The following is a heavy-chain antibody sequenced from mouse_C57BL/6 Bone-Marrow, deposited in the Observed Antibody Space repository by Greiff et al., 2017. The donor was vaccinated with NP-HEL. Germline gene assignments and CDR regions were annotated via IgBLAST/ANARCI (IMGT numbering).Heavy chain of an antibody. Sequence: EVQVVESGTVLARPGASVKMSCKTSGYTFTSYWMHWVKQRPGQGLEWIGAIYPGNSDTSYNQKFKGKAKLTAVTSASTAYMELSSLTNEDSAVYYCTRGNYDSRAWFACWGQGTLVTVSA. V-gene: IGHV1-5*01. CDR1: GYTFTSYW. CDR3: TRGNYDSRAWFAC. CDR2: IYPGNSDT. J-gene: IGHJ3*01. D-gene: IGHD2-4*01.